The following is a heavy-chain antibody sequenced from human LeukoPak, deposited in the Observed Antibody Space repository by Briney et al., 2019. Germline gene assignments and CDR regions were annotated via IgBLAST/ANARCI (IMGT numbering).Heavy chain of an antibody. CDR1: GFTSSSYW. CDR2: IKQDGSQK. V-gene: IGHV3-7*01. Sequence: GGSLRLSCAAPGFTSSSYWMNWVRQAPGKGLEWVAIIKQDGSQKYYVDSVKGRFTISTDTAKNSLYLLMNSLRAEDTAVYYCARASLSSLLTFDYWGQGTLVTVSS. D-gene: IGHD2-15*01. CDR3: ARASLSSLLTFDY. J-gene: IGHJ4*02.